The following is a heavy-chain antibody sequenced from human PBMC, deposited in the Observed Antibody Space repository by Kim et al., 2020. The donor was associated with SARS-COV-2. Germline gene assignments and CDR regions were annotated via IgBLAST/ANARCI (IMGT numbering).Heavy chain of an antibody. D-gene: IGHD3-10*01. Sequence: AEPVRGRFTISRDNSKNTLYLQMNSLRAEDTAVYYCATDERSYRSGSYDYWGQGTLVTVSS. CDR3: ATDERSYRSGSYDY. V-gene: IGHV3-23*01. J-gene: IGHJ4*02.